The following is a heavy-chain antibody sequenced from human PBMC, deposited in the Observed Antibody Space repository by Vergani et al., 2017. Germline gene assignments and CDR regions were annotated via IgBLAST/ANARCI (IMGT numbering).Heavy chain of an antibody. CDR3: ARGLGESTPLAAFDY. J-gene: IGHJ4*02. Sequence: QVQLQESGPGLVKPSQTLSITCTVSGGPISSGDYYWSWIRQPPGKGLEWVGYLYYSGSTYYNPSLKSRVTISVDTSKNQFSLKLSSVTAADTAVYYCARGLGESTPLAAFDYWGQGTLVTVSS. V-gene: IGHV4-30-4*01. D-gene: IGHD3-10*01. CDR2: LYYSGST. CDR1: GGPISSGDYY.